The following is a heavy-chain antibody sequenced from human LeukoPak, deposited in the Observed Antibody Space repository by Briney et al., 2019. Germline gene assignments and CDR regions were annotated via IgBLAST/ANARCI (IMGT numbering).Heavy chain of an antibody. CDR1: GFTFSLYS. J-gene: IGHJ4*02. V-gene: IGHV3-21*01. Sequence: GGSLRLSCAASGFTFSLYSMNWVRQAPGKGLEWVSSISIRTNYIDYADSVKGRFIISRDDARNSLSLQMNTLRAEDTAIYYCARESSSNTAFDYWGQGILVTVSS. D-gene: IGHD5-18*01. CDR3: ARESSSNTAFDY. CDR2: ISIRTNYI.